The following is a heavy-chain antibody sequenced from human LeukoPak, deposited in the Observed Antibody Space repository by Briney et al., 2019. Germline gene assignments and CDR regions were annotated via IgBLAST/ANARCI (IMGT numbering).Heavy chain of an antibody. J-gene: IGHJ6*04. CDR2: ISYDGSNK. V-gene: IGHV3-30*18. CDR3: AKGARGKNYYYGMDV. Sequence: GGSLRLSCAASGFTFSSYGMHWVRQAPGKGLEWVAVISYDGSNKYYADSVKGRFTISRDNSKNALYLQMNSLRAEDTAVYYCAKGARGKNYYYGMDVWGKGTTVSVRS. CDR1: GFTFSSYG.